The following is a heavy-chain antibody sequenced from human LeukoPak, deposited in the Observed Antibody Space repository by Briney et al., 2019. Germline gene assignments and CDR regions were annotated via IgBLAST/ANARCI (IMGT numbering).Heavy chain of an antibody. Sequence: PGGSLRLSCAASGFTFSSYAMHWVRQAPGKGLEWAAVISYDGSNKYYADSVKGRFTISRDNSKNTLYLQMNSLRAEDTAVYYCARPGHYDSSGYSYYFDYWGQGTLVTVSS. V-gene: IGHV3-30-3*01. J-gene: IGHJ4*02. CDR1: GFTFSSYA. D-gene: IGHD3-22*01. CDR2: ISYDGSNK. CDR3: ARPGHYDSSGYSYYFDY.